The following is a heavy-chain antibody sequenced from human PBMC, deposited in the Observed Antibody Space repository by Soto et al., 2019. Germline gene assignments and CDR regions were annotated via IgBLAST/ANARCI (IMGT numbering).Heavy chain of an antibody. Sequence: PGGSLRLSCAASGFTFSSYAMSWVRQAPGKGLEWVSAISGSGGSTYYADSVKGRLTISRDNSKNTLYLQMNSLRAEDTAVYYCARCRVGPYYYYYYGMDVWGQGTTVTVSS. V-gene: IGHV3-23*01. D-gene: IGHD3-10*01. CDR1: GFTFSSYA. CDR3: ARCRVGPYYYYYYGMDV. CDR2: ISGSGGST. J-gene: IGHJ6*02.